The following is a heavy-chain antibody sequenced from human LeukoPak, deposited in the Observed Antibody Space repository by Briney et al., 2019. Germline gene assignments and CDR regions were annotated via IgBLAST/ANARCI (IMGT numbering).Heavy chain of an antibody. CDR1: GYSFSNYW. CDR3: ATFPSRDMATNQNYFDP. D-gene: IGHD5-24*01. CDR2: IYPGDSDT. J-gene: IGHJ5*02. Sequence: GESLKISCRGSGYSFSNYWIGWVRQMPGKGLEWMGIIYPGDSDTKYSPSFQGQVTISADKSISTAYLQWSSLKAPDTAMYYCATFPSRDMATNQNYFDPWGQGTLVTVSS. V-gene: IGHV5-51*01.